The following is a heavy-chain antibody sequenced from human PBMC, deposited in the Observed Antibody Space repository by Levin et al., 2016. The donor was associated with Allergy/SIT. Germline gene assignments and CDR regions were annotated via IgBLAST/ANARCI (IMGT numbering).Heavy chain of an antibody. D-gene: IGHD3-10*01. CDR1: GFSFDDYA. CDR2: ITGAGRRT. Sequence: GESLKISCTASGFSFDDYAMNWVRQAPGKGLEWVSAITGAGRRTYYADSVKGRFNISRDNAKNTVYVQLNNLRAEDTAIYFCATRYYYGLDYWGQGTLVTVSS. CDR3: ATRYYYGLDY. J-gene: IGHJ4*02. V-gene: IGHV3-23*01.